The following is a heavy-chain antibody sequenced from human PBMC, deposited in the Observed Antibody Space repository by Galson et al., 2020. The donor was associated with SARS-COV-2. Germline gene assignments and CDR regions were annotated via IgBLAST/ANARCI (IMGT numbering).Heavy chain of an antibody. V-gene: IGHV4-34*01. Sequence: SETLSLTCAVYGGSFSGYYWSWIRQPPGKGLEWIGEINHSGSTNYNPSLKSRVTISVDTSKNQFSLKLSSVTAADTAVYYCARGSGYDFWSGRAYYYESSGYRYFDYWGQGTLVTVSS. CDR2: INHSGST. D-gene: IGHD3-22*01. CDR3: ARGSGYDFWSGRAYYYESSGYRYFDY. J-gene: IGHJ4*02. CDR1: GGSFSGYY.